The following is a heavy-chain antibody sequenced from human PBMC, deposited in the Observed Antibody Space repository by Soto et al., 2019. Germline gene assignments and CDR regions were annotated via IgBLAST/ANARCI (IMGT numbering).Heavy chain of an antibody. CDR3: ARDRGYCSGGSCYSGVNWFDP. CDR1: GYTFTSYA. D-gene: IGHD2-15*01. CDR2: INAGNGNT. J-gene: IGHJ5*02. V-gene: IGHV1-3*01. Sequence: ASVKVSCKASGYTFTSYAMHWVRQAPGQRLEWMGWINAGNGNTKYSQKFQGRVTITRDTSASTAYMELSSLRSEDTAVYYCARDRGYCSGGSCYSGVNWFDPWGQGTLVTVSS.